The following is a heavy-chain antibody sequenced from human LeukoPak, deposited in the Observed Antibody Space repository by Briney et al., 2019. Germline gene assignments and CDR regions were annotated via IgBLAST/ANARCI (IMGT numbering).Heavy chain of an antibody. J-gene: IGHJ4*02. V-gene: IGHV5-51*01. D-gene: IGHD3-22*01. CDR2: IYPDDSDT. CDR1: GFIFTHYW. CDR3: ARLYYSASGYPDY. Sequence: GESLKISCKGSGFIFTHYWIGWVRQEPGKGLGWMGIIYPDDSDTRYSPSFQGQVTISADKSINTAFLQWRSLKDSDSAIYYCARLYYSASGYPDYWGQGTLVTVSS.